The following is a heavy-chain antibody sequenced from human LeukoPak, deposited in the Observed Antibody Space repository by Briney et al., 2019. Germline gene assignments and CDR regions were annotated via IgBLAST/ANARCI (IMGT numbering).Heavy chain of an antibody. V-gene: IGHV3-64*01. J-gene: IGHJ4*02. CDR1: GFTFSSYA. CDR2: ISSNGGST. CDR3: ARDWLPIDY. D-gene: IGHD5-18*01. Sequence: GGSLRLSCAASGFTFSSYAMHWVRQAPGKGLEYVSGISSNGGSTYYANSVKGRFTISRDNAKNSLYLQMNSLRAEDTAVYYCARDWLPIDYWGQGTLVTVSS.